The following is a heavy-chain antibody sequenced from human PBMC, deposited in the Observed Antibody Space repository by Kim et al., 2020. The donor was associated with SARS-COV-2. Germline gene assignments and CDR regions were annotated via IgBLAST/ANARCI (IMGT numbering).Heavy chain of an antibody. CDR1: DYSFSQYG. V-gene: IGHV3-30*18. Sequence: GGSLRLSCAASDYSFSQYGIHWVRQAAGKGLEWVAGIANDGDTKYYGDAVKGRFTISRDNSKRMVYLQMNGLTGEDTAVYHCAKDKMGGGITGTIDKYYGMDAWGQGTTVTVSS. CDR3: AKDKMGGGITGTIDKYYGMDA. CDR2: IANDGDTK. D-gene: IGHD1-20*01. J-gene: IGHJ6*02.